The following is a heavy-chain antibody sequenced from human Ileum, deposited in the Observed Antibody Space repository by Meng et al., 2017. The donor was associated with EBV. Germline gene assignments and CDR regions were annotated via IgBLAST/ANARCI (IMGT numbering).Heavy chain of an antibody. Sequence: QVQLQGSGQGLVKPSETLSLTCSVPGGSVSSGGNSWSWIRQPPGKGLEWIGYIYNSGSTNYNPSLKSRVTISVDTSKNQFSLKLSSVTAADTAVYYCARDGYSSGSDWGQGTLVTVSS. CDR2: IYNSGST. V-gene: IGHV4-61*08. D-gene: IGHD6-19*01. J-gene: IGHJ4*02. CDR1: GGSVSSGGNS. CDR3: ARDGYSSGSD.